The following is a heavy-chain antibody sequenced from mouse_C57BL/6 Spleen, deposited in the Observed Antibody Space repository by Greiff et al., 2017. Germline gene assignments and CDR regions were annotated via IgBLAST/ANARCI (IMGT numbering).Heavy chain of an antibody. CDR1: GYTFTSYT. CDR2: INPSSGYT. J-gene: IGHJ4*01. CDR3: ARGSDAYYDNYGGVFMDY. D-gene: IGHD2-10*01. Sequence: VQLQQSGAELARPGASVKMSCKASGYTFTSYTMHWVKQRPGQGLEWIGYINPSSGYTKYNQKFKDKATLTADKSSSTAYMQLSSLTSEDSAVYYCARGSDAYYDNYGGVFMDYWGQGTSVTVSS. V-gene: IGHV1-4*01.